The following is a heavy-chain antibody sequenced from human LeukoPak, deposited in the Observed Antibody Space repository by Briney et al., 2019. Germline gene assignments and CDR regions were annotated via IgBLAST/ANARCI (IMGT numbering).Heavy chain of an antibody. D-gene: IGHD3-10*01. CDR2: ISAYNGNT. V-gene: IGHV1-18*01. J-gene: IGHJ3*02. CDR1: GYTFTSYG. Sequence: ASVKVSCKASGYTFTSYGISWVRQAPGQGLEWMGWISAYNGNTNYAQKLQGRVTMTTDTSTSTAYMELRSLRSDDTAVYYCARDRPVLLWFAVVEAFDIWGQGTMVTVSS. CDR3: ARDRPVLLWFAVVEAFDI.